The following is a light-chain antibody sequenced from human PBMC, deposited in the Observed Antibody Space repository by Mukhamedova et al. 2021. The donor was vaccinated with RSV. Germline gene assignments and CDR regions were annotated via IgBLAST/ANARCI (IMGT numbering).Light chain of an antibody. CDR2: EGV. V-gene: IGLV2-23*01. CDR3: CSYAGSVTLFV. Sequence: GQAPKLIIFEGVKRPSGVSPRFSGSKSGNTASLTISDLQTEDESYYYCCSYAGSVTLFVFGTGTQVTVL. J-gene: IGLJ1*01.